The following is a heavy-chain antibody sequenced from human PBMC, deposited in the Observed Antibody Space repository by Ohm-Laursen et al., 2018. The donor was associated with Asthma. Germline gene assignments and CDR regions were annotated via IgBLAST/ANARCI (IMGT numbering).Heavy chain of an antibody. CDR3: ANTDYDFWSGLGFDP. D-gene: IGHD3-3*01. CDR2: ISSSGSRL. J-gene: IGHJ5*02. V-gene: IGHV3-21*01. CDR1: GFSFNTYS. Sequence: SLRLSCAASGFSFNTYSMNWVRQAPGKGLEWVSAISSSGSRLLYADSVRGRFTISRDNAENSLYLQMNSLRAEDTAVYYCANTDYDFWSGLGFDPWGQGALVTVSS.